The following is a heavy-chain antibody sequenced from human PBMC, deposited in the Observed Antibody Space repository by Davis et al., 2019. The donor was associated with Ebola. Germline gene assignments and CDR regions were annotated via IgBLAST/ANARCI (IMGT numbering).Heavy chain of an antibody. Sequence: SVKVSCKASGGTFSSYTITWVRQAPGQGLEWMGWINVYKGYTNYAQKFQGRVTLTADESTSTAYMELTNLRSDDTAVYYCAREVGETKLDQWGQGTLVTVSS. V-gene: IGHV1-69*13. CDR1: GGTFSSYT. CDR2: INVYKGYT. D-gene: IGHD1-26*01. J-gene: IGHJ4*02. CDR3: AREVGETKLDQ.